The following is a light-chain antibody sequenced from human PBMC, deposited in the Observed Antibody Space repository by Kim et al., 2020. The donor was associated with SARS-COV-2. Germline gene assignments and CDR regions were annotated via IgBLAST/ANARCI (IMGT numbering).Light chain of an antibody. CDR3: GTWDSSHVV. CDR2: DNN. J-gene: IGLJ2*01. V-gene: IGLV1-51*01. Sequence: QSGLTQPPSVSAAPGQKVTISCSGSSSNIGNNYVSWYQQLPGTAPKLLIYDNNKRPSGIPDRFSGSKSGTSATLGITGLQTGDEADYYCGTWDSSHVVFGGGTQLTVL. CDR1: SSNIGNNY.